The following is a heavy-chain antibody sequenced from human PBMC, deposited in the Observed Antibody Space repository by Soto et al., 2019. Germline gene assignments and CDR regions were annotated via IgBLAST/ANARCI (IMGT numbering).Heavy chain of an antibody. CDR2: INKSGSST. CDR3: ARYYYDRIAGYLQH. D-gene: IGHD3-22*01. V-gene: IGHV3-23*01. CDR1: GFTFSSNA. J-gene: IGHJ1*01. Sequence: GGSLRLSCAASGFTFSSNAMSWVRQAPGKGLEWVSDINKSGSSTHYADSVEGRFTISRDNSNNTLYLQMRSLTAEDTAFYYCARYYYDRIAGYLQHCGQGTLVAVS.